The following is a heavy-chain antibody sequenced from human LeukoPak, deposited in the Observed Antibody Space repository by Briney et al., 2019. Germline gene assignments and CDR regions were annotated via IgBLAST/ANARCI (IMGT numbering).Heavy chain of an antibody. D-gene: IGHD3-10*01. Sequence: GGSLRLSCAASGFSFGSSWMDWVRQAPGKGLEWVASINPDGSEKYSVDSVEGRFTISRDNAKNSLYLQMNSLRAEDTAVYYCARDKDDYGSGNHWFDPWGQGTLVTVSS. CDR1: GFSFGSSW. J-gene: IGHJ5*02. CDR3: ARDKDDYGSGNHWFDP. CDR2: INPDGSEK. V-gene: IGHV3-7*03.